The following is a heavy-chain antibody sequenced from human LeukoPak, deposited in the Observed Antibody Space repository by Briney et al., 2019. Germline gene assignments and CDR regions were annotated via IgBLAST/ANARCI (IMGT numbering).Heavy chain of an antibody. CDR1: GGTFSSYA. CDR2: IIPIFGTA. Sequence: SVKVSCKASGGTFSSYAISWVRQAPGQGLEWMGGIIPIFGTANYAQKFQGRVTITTDESTSTAYMELSSLRSEDTAVYYCASSYYGDYVGVAFDIWGQGTMVTVSS. V-gene: IGHV1-69*05. J-gene: IGHJ3*02. CDR3: ASSYYGDYVGVAFDI. D-gene: IGHD4-17*01.